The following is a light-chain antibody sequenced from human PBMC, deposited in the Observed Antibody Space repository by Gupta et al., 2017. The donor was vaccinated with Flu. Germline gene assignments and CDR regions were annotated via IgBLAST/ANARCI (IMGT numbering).Light chain of an antibody. CDR1: SYMNVGTSK. CDR2: YKSDSEK. V-gene: IGLV5-45*04. J-gene: IGLJ2*01. CDR3: MIWHSSAWV. Sequence: TLCSYMNVGTSKRSWYQQKPGSPTKYLLTYKSDSEKQQGSGVPSRFSASKDASGNAGILLISGLQSEDEADYYCMIWHSSAWVFGGGTKLTVL.